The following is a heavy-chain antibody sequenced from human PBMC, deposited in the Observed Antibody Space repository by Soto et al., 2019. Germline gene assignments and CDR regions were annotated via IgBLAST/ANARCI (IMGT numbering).Heavy chain of an antibody. D-gene: IGHD6-13*01. J-gene: IGHJ6*02. Sequence: SQTLSLTCAISGDSVSSNRAAWNWIRQSPSRGLEWLGRTYYRSKWYNDYAVSVKSRITINPDTSKNQFSLQLNSVTPEDTAVYYCARDPVLHSSRWYGDYYYYYGMDVWGQGTTVTVSS. CDR1: GDSVSSNRAA. V-gene: IGHV6-1*01. CDR3: ARDPVLHSSRWYGDYYYYYGMDV. CDR2: TYYRSKWYN.